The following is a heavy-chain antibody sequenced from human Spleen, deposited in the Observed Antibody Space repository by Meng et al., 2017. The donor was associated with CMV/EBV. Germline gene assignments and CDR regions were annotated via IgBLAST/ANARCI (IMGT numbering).Heavy chain of an antibody. CDR3: AREYDYGDY. CDR2: INPNSGGT. Sequence: QVQRGPSGAEVENPGASVKVSCKAARLTFNGYDILWVRQAPGQGLEWMGWINPNSGGTNYAQKFQGRVTMTRDTSISTAYMELSRLRSDDTAVYYCAREYDYGDYWGQGTLVTVSS. J-gene: IGHJ4*02. CDR1: RLTFNGYD. V-gene: IGHV1-2*02.